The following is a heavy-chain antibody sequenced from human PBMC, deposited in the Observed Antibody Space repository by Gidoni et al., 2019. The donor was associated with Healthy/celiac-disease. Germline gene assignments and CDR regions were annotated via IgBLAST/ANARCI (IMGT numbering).Heavy chain of an antibody. V-gene: IGHV3-9*01. J-gene: IGHJ3*02. CDR1: GFPFADYA. Sequence: EVQLVESGGGLVQPGRSLSLSCAASGFPFADYAMHWVRQAPGKGLEWVSGISWNSGSIGYADSVKGRFTISRDNAKNSLYLQMNSLRAEDTALYYCAKGRDGYTNDAFDIWGQGTMVTVSS. CDR3: AKGRDGYTNDAFDI. D-gene: IGHD5-12*01. CDR2: ISWNSGSI.